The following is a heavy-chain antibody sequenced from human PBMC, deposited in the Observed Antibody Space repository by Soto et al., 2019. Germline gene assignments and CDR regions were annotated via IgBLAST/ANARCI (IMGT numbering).Heavy chain of an antibody. J-gene: IGHJ6*02. Sequence: SETLSLTCTVSGGSISSGDYYWSWIRQPPGKGLEWIGYIYYSGSTYYNPSLKSRVTISVDTSKNQFSLKLSSVTAADTAVYYCVRDVYGSGSYVYYYYGMDVWGQGTTVTVSS. CDR1: GGSISSGDYY. CDR3: VRDVYGSGSYVYYYYGMDV. CDR2: IYYSGST. V-gene: IGHV4-30-4*01. D-gene: IGHD3-10*01.